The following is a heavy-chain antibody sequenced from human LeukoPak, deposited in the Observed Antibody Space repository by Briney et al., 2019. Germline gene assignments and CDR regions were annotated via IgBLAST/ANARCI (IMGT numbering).Heavy chain of an antibody. CDR2: IYHSGST. Sequence: SETLSLTCTVSGYSISSGYYWGWIRQPPGKGLEWIGSIYHSGSTYYNPSLKSRVTISVDTSKNQFSLKLSSVTAADTAVYYCARGSSGRPDYWGQGTLVTVSS. V-gene: IGHV4-38-2*02. J-gene: IGHJ4*02. CDR3: ARGSSGRPDY. D-gene: IGHD6-19*01. CDR1: GYSISSGYY.